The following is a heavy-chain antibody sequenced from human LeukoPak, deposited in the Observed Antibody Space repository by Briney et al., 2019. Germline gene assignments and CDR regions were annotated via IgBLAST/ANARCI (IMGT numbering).Heavy chain of an antibody. V-gene: IGHV1-18*01. CDR1: GYTFTSYG. J-gene: IGHJ5*02. Sequence: GASVEVSCKASGYTFTSYGISWVRQAPGQGLEWMGWISAYNGNTNYAQKLQGRVTMTTDTSTSTAYMELRSLRSDDTAVYYCARKPVGATKGWFDPWGQGTLVTVSS. CDR2: ISAYNGNT. D-gene: IGHD1-26*01. CDR3: ARKPVGATKGWFDP.